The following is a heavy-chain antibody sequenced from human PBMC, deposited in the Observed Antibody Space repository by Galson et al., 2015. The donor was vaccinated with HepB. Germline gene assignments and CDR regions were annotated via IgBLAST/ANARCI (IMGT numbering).Heavy chain of an antibody. D-gene: IGHD5-18*01. CDR2: INSDGTST. J-gene: IGHJ4*02. CDR1: GFTFSSYW. Sequence: SLRLSCAASGFTFSSYWMFWVRQAPGKGLVWVSRINSDGTSTFYADSVKGRFTISRDNAKNTLYLQLNSLEAEDTAVYYCARGNDGYGRFDYWGQGTLVTVSS. CDR3: ARGNDGYGRFDY. V-gene: IGHV3-74*01.